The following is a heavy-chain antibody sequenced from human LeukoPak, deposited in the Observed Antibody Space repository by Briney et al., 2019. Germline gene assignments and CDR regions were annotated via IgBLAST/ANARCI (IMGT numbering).Heavy chain of an antibody. CDR1: GFTFSSYA. V-gene: IGHV3-30-3*01. D-gene: IGHD3-22*01. J-gene: IGHJ4*02. CDR3: ARDPQYYYDSSGYYFDY. Sequence: GRSLRLSCAASGFTFSSYAMHWVRQAPGKGLEWVAVISYDGSNKYYADSVKGRFTISRGNSKNTLYLQMNSLRAEDTAVYYCARDPQYYYDSSGYYFDYWGQGTLVTVSS. CDR2: ISYDGSNK.